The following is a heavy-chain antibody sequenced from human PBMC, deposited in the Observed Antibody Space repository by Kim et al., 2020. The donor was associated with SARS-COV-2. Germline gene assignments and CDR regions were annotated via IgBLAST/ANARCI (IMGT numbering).Heavy chain of an antibody. CDR1: GYAFSDYS. D-gene: IGHD6-25*01. CDR3: ARDLGGFDSSGYFCY. CDR2: INPNTGDA. Sequence: ASVKVSCKASGYAFSDYSIYWVRQAPGQGLEWMGWINPNTGDAHYAQKFQGWVTITRDTSISTAYMEVTSLKSDDTAVYYCARDLGGFDSSGYFCYWGQGTLVTVSS. J-gene: IGHJ4*01. V-gene: IGHV1-2*04.